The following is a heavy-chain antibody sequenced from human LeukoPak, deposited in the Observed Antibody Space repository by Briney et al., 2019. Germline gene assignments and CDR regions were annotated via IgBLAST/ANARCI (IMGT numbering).Heavy chain of an antibody. J-gene: IGHJ3*02. CDR3: TRDGVGDSSGYYQNKGDAFDI. D-gene: IGHD3-22*01. Sequence: GGSLRLSCTASGFTFGDYAMSWVRQAPGKGLEWVGFIRSKAYGGTTEYAASVKGRFTISRDDSKSIAYLQMNSLKTEDTAVYYCTRDGVGDSSGYYQNKGDAFDIWGQGTMVTVSS. V-gene: IGHV3-49*04. CDR1: GFTFGDYA. CDR2: IRSKAYGGTT.